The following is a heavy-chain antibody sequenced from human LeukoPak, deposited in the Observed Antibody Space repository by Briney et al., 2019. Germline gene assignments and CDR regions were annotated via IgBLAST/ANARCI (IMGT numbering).Heavy chain of an antibody. V-gene: IGHV3-23*01. J-gene: IGHJ4*02. CDR2: ISGSGGST. Sequence: GGSLRLSCAASGFTFSGYAMSWVRQAPGKGLEWVSAISGSGGSTYYADSVKGRFTISRDNSKNTLYLQMNSLRAEDTAVYYCARMLLRFLLGLGSYWGQGTLVTVSS. CDR1: GFTFSGYA. D-gene: IGHD3-3*01. CDR3: ARMLLRFLLGLGSY.